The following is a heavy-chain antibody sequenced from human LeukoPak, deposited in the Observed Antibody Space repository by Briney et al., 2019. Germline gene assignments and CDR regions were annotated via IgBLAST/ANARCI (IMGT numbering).Heavy chain of an antibody. V-gene: IGHV1-2*02. Sequence: GASVKVSCKASGYTFTGYYMHWVRQAPGQGLEWMGWINPNSGGTNYAQKFQGRVTMTRDTSISTAYMELSRLRSDDTAMYYCARRRGYSTMVRGATEVYYFDYWGQGTLVTVSS. CDR2: INPNSGGT. CDR1: GYTFTGYY. D-gene: IGHD3-10*01. J-gene: IGHJ4*02. CDR3: ARRRGYSTMVRGATEVYYFDY.